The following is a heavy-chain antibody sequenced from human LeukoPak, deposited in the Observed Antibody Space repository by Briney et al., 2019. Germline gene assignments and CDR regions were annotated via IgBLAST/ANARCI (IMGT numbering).Heavy chain of an antibody. CDR2: IYYSGST. Sequence: PSETLSLTCTVSGGSISSGGYYWSWIRQHPGKGLEWIGYIYYSGSTYYNPSLKSRVTISVDTSKNQLSLKLSSVTAADTAVYYCARWGFFRFRGFDYWGQGTLVTVSS. V-gene: IGHV4-31*03. D-gene: IGHD3-16*01. J-gene: IGHJ4*02. CDR1: GGSISSGGYY. CDR3: ARWGFFRFRGFDY.